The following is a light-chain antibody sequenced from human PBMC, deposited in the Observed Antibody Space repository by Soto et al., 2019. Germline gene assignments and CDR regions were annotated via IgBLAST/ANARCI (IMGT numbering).Light chain of an antibody. CDR2: EVS. V-gene: IGLV2-8*01. CDR3: SSYSGTNYHYV. Sequence: QSALTQPPSASGSFGQSVTISCTGTSSDVGGYNYVSWYQQHPGKAPKLMIYEVSERPSGVSDRFSGSKSGNTASLTVSGLQAVDEADYYCSSYSGTNYHYVLGTGTKVSVL. J-gene: IGLJ1*01. CDR1: SSDVGGYNY.